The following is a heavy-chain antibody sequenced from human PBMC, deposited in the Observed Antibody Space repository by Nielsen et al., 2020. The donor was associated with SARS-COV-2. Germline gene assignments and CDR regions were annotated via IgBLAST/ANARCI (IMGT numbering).Heavy chain of an antibody. J-gene: IGHJ5*02. Sequence: SETLSLTCTVSGGSISNYYWSWIRQPPGKGLEWIAYIFYSGSTNYNPSLKSRVTISVDTSKNQFSLTQTSVTAADTAVYYCARGYGSGRFDPWGQGTLVIVSS. V-gene: IGHV4-59*12. CDR3: ARGYGSGRFDP. D-gene: IGHD3-10*01. CDR2: IFYSGST. CDR1: GGSISNYY.